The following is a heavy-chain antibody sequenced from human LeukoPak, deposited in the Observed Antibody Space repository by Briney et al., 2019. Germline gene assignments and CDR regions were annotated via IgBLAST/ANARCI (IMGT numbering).Heavy chain of an antibody. J-gene: IGHJ4*02. CDR2: ISSSGSTI. D-gene: IGHD1-26*01. CDR1: GFTFSSYE. Sequence: GGSLRLSCAASGFTFSSYEMNWVRQAPGKGLEWVSYISSSGSTIYYADSVKGRFTISRDNANNSLYVQMNSLRAEDTAVYYCAREVFGELLGMDYWGQGTLVTVSS. V-gene: IGHV3-48*03. CDR3: AREVFGELLGMDY.